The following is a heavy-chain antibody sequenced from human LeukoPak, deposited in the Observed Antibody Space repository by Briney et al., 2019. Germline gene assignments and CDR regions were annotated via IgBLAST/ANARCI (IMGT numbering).Heavy chain of an antibody. CDR3: AREKGPYCGTDCYRYYFDY. CDR2: ITHTGSHT. CDR1: GFTFSDYY. Sequence: GGSLRLSYAASGFTFSDYYMSWIRQAPGKGLEWVSDITHTGSHTNYADSVTGRFTVSRDNAKNSLYLQINNLRLEDTAVYYCAREKGPYCGTDCYRYYFDYWGQGTLVTVSS. D-gene: IGHD2-21*02. V-gene: IGHV3-11*05. J-gene: IGHJ4*02.